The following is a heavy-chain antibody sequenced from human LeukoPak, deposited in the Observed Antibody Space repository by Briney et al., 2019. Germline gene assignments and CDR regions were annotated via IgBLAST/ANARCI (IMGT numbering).Heavy chain of an antibody. Sequence: SETLSLTCTVSGGSISSYYWSWLRQPPGKGLEWIGYIYASGNTNYNPSLKSRVTVSLDTSKNQFSLKLSSVTAADTAVYYCARRTWGVYYFDYWGQGTLVTVSS. CDR3: ARRTWGVYYFDY. J-gene: IGHJ4*02. D-gene: IGHD3-10*01. CDR2: IYASGNT. V-gene: IGHV4-4*09. CDR1: GGSISSYY.